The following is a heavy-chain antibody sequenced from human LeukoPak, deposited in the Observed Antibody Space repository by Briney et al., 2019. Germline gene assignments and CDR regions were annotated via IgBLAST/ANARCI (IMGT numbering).Heavy chain of an antibody. Sequence: GGSLRLSCAASGFTFSNYAMSWVRQAPGKGLEWVSGISWSGGSKYYADSVKGRLTISRDNSKNTLYLQMDSLRAEDTAVYYCAKVGIRISLIVVVFTTADDWYFDLWGRGTLVTVSS. CDR1: GFTFSNYA. V-gene: IGHV3-23*01. J-gene: IGHJ2*01. CDR3: AKVGIRISLIVVVFTTADDWYFDL. CDR2: ISWSGGSK. D-gene: IGHD3-22*01.